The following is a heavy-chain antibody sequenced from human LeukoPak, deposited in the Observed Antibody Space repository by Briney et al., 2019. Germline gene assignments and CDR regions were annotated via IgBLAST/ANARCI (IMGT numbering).Heavy chain of an antibody. CDR2: IQSGGST. CDR3: ARGDGGQQLVL. CDR1: GFTVSTNY. V-gene: IGHV3-53*01. Sequence: PGGSLRLSCAVSGFTVSTNYMSWVRRAPGKGLEWVSVIQSGGSTNYADSVKGRFTISRDNSKNTLYLQMNSLKAEDTAVYYCARGDGGQQLVLWGQGTLVTVSS. D-gene: IGHD6-13*01. J-gene: IGHJ4*02.